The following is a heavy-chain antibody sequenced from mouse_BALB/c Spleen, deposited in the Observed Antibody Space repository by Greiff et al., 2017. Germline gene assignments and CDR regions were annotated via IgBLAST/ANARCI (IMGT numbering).Heavy chain of an antibody. V-gene: IGHV1-54*01. Sequence: VQLQQSGAELVRPGTSVKVSCKASGYAFTNYLIEWVKQRPGQGLEWIGVINPGSGGTNYNEKFKGKATLTADKSSSTAYMQLSSLTSDDSAVYFCARYRDGYYEGYAMDYWGQGTSVTVSS. J-gene: IGHJ4*01. CDR2: INPGSGGT. D-gene: IGHD2-3*01. CDR1: GYAFTNYL. CDR3: ARYRDGYYEGYAMDY.